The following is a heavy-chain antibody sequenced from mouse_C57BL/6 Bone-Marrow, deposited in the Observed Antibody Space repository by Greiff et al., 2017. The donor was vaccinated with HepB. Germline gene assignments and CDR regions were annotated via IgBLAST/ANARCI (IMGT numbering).Heavy chain of an antibody. CDR3: TTGSYYGSKDY. D-gene: IGHD1-1*01. Sequence: VQLQQPGAELVKPGASVKLSCKASGYTFTSYWMHWVKQRPEQGLEWIGWIDPENGDTEYASKFQGKATITADTSSNTAYLQLSSLTSEDTAVYYCTTGSYYGSKDYWGQGTTLTVSS. J-gene: IGHJ2*01. CDR1: GYTFTSYW. CDR2: IDPENGDT. V-gene: IGHV14-4*01.